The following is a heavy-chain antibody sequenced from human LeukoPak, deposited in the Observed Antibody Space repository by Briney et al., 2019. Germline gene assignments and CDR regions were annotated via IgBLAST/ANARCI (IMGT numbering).Heavy chain of an antibody. CDR2: INWNSGSI. V-gene: IGHV3-9*01. CDR1: GFKFDEYV. J-gene: IGHJ6*03. Sequence: PGRSLRLSCEASGFKFDEYVMHWVRQAPGKGLEWVSGINWNSGSIDYADSVKGRFTISRDNAKNTLFLQMNSLRGEDTAVYYCAKDRYSGSYSYYYMDVWGKGTMVTVSS. CDR3: AKDRYSGSYSYYYMDV. D-gene: IGHD1-26*01.